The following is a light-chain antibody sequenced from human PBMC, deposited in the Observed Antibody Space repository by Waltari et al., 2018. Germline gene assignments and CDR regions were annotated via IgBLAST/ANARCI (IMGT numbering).Light chain of an antibody. CDR3: QHYLRLPLM. CDR1: ESVSRA. J-gene: IGKJ1*01. Sequence: EIALTQSPGTLSLSVGERATVSCRASESVSRALAWYQQKPGQAPRLLIYGASTRATGIPDRFSGSGSGTDFSLTISRLEPDDFAVYYCQHYLRLPLMFGQGTTVEI. CDR2: GAS. V-gene: IGKV3-20*01.